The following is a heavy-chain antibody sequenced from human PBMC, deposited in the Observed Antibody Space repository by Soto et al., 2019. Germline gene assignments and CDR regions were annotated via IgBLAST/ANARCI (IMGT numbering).Heavy chain of an antibody. CDR1: GFTFSNAW. Sequence: GGSLRLSCAASGFTFSNAWMNWVRQAPGKGLEWVGRIKSKTDGGTTDYAAPVKGRFTISRDDSKNTLYLQMNSLKTEDTAVYYCTTDSPRTYYYYGMDVWGQGTTVTVS. CDR2: IKSKTDGGTT. CDR3: TTDSPRTYYYYGMDV. J-gene: IGHJ6*02. D-gene: IGHD6-6*01. V-gene: IGHV3-15*07.